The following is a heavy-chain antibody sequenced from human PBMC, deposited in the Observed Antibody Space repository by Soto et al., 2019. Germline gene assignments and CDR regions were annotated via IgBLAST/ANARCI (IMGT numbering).Heavy chain of an antibody. V-gene: IGHV4-59*12. CDR2: ISYSGST. D-gene: IGHD7-27*01. CDR3: ASKAHSGVFDY. J-gene: IGHJ4*02. CDR1: GGSMSSYY. Sequence: SETLSLTCTVSGGSMSSYYWTWLRQSPGRGLEGIGYISYSGSTYYNPSLKSRVTISVDRSKNQFSLKLSSVTAAATAVYYCASKAHSGVFDYWGQGTLVTVSS.